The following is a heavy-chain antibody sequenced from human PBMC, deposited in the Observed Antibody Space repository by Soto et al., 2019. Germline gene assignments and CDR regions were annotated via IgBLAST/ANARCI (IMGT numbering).Heavy chain of an antibody. Sequence: GGSLRLSCAASGFTFSSYSMNWVRQAPGKGLEWVSYISSSSTIYYADSVKGRFTISRDNAKNSLYLQMNSLRAEDTAVYYCARGGISAAGDYYYYYMDVWGKGTTVTVSS. D-gene: IGHD6-13*01. CDR1: GFTFSSYS. CDR2: ISSSSTI. CDR3: ARGGISAAGDYYYYYMDV. V-gene: IGHV3-48*01. J-gene: IGHJ6*03.